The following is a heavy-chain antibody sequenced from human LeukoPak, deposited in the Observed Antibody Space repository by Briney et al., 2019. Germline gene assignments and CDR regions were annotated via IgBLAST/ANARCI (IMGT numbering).Heavy chain of an antibody. V-gene: IGHV3-7*01. CDR2: IKEDGTEN. J-gene: IGHJ6*03. CDR1: EFSFSTYW. D-gene: IGHD3-10*01. CDR3: ARSPAGDAWPPAYYMDV. Sequence: GGSLRLSCAASEFSFSTYWMSWVRQAPGKGLEWVANIKEDGTENYYVGSVKGRFTISRDNAKKSLYLHMNSLRDDDTAVYFCARSPAGDAWPPAYYMDVWGKGTTVTVSS.